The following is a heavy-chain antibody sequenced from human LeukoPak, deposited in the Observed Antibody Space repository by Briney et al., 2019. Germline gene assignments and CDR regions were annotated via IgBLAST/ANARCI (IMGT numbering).Heavy chain of an antibody. J-gene: IGHJ6*03. D-gene: IGHD3-10*01. CDR3: ARGPYGSGRYPMDV. V-gene: IGHV1-8*01. Sequence: GASVKVSCKASGYTFTGYDTNWVRQATGQGLEWMGWMNPNSGNTGYAQKFQGRVTMTRNTSISTAYMELSNLRSEDTAVYYCARGPYGSGRYPMDVWGKGTTVTVSS. CDR2: MNPNSGNT. CDR1: GYTFTGYD.